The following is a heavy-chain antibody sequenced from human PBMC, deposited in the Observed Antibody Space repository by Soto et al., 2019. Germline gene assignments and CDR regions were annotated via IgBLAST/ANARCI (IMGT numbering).Heavy chain of an antibody. V-gene: IGHV4-31*03. CDR1: GGSISSGGYY. CDR3: ARDSVMGETYWFDH. CDR2: IYDSVST. J-gene: IGHJ5*02. Sequence: PSETLSLTCTVSGGSISSGGYYWSWIRQHPGKGLQWIGSIYDSVSTYYNSSLKSRVTISVDTSKNQFSLKLSSVTAADTAVYYCARDSVMGETYWFDHWGQGTLVTVS. D-gene: IGHD3-16*01.